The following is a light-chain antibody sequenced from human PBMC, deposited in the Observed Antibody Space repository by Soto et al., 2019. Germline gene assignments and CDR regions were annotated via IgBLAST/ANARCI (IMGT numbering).Light chain of an antibody. CDR2: KVS. V-gene: IGKV2-30*01. CDR1: QSLVYSDGNTY. CDR3: MQGTHWPPIT. Sequence: DVVMTQSPLSLPVTLGQPASMSCRSSQSLVYSDGNTYLNWFQQRPGQSPRRLIYKVSNRDSGVPDRFGGSGSGTDFTLKISRVEAEDVGVYYCMQGTHWPPITFGQGTRLEIK. J-gene: IGKJ5*01.